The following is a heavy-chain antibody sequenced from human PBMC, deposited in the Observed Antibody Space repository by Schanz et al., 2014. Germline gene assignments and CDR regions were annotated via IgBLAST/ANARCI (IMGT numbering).Heavy chain of an antibody. CDR2: IYYSGST. CDR1: GGSISPYF. Sequence: QVPLQESGPGLVKPSETLSLSCTVAGGSISPYFWSWIRQPPGKGLEWIGYIYYSGSTNYNPSLKSRVTLSVDRPKTRFPRRLGSVTAADTAVYYCARIVGAVAMGYWYFDLWGRGTLVTVSS. V-gene: IGHV4-59*08. CDR3: ARIVGAVAMGYWYFDL. D-gene: IGHD6-19*01. J-gene: IGHJ2*01.